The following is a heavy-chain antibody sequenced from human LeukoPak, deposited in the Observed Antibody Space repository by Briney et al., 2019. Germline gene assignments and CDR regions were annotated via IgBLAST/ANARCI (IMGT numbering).Heavy chain of an antibody. J-gene: IGHJ5*02. V-gene: IGHV4-59*01. Sequence: SETLSLACTVSGGSISSYYWSWIRQPPGKGLEWIGDIYYSGSTNYNPSLKSRVTISVDTSKNQFSLKLTSVTAAGTAVYYCARDSYYYASGRYNWFDPWGQGTLVTVSS. CDR2: IYYSGST. CDR3: ARDSYYYASGRYNWFDP. D-gene: IGHD3-10*01. CDR1: GGSISSYY.